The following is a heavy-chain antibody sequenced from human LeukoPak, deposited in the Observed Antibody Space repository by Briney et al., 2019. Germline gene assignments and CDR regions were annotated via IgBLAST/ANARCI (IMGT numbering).Heavy chain of an antibody. J-gene: IGHJ5*02. CDR2: TSAYNGDI. CDR1: GYRFTHCG. V-gene: IGHV1-18*01. CDR3: ARQLLQWQTNNWLGP. Sequence: ASVTVSCKPSGYRFTHCGVNWVGQPPGQGLEWMGWTSAYNGDIKYRQKLQGRLTMSTDTATSTAYMDVRSLRSEDTAFYYCARQLLQWQTNNWLGPWGEGSLDTV. D-gene: IGHD6-19*01.